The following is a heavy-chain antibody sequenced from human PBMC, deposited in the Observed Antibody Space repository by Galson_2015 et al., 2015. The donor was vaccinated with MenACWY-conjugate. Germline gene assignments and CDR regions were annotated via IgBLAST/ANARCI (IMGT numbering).Heavy chain of an antibody. CDR2: ISYSGST. J-gene: IGHJ6*02. V-gene: IGHV4-59*01. CDR1: GDSISCYF. CDR3: ARDNTATVIDYGTDV. Sequence: SETLSLTCTVSGDSISCYFWSWIRQPPGKGLEWIGYISYSGSTKYNPSLKSRVTISVDTSRNQFSLRLTSVTAADTALYYCARDNTATVIDYGTDVWGQGTTVTVSS. D-gene: IGHD3-16*02.